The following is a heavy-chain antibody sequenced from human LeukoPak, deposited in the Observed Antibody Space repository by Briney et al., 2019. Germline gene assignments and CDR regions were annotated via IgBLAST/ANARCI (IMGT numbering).Heavy chain of an antibody. V-gene: IGHV4-59*01. Sequence: PSETLSLTCTVSGGSISSYYWSWIRQPPGKGLEWIGYIYYSGSTNYNPSLKSRVTISVDTSKNQFSLKLSSVTAADTAVYYCARMGLIRRWYYYGSGSYPTNRGNYYYYYYMDVWGKGTTVTISS. CDR2: IYYSGST. D-gene: IGHD3-10*01. CDR3: ARMGLIRRWYYYGSGSYPTNRGNYYYYYYMDV. CDR1: GGSISSYY. J-gene: IGHJ6*03.